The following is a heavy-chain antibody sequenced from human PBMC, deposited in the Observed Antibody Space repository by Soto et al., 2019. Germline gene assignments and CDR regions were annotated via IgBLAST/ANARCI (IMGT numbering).Heavy chain of an antibody. V-gene: IGHV4-34*01. Sequence: QVQLQQWGAGLLKPSETLSLTCAVYGGSFSGYYWSWIRQPPGKVLEWIGEINHSGSTNYNPSLKSRVTISVDTSKNQFSLKLSSVTAADTAVYYCARALIVVVPAAVTTFDYWGQGTLVTVSS. CDR1: GGSFSGYY. D-gene: IGHD2-2*01. CDR2: INHSGST. CDR3: ARALIVVVPAAVTTFDY. J-gene: IGHJ4*02.